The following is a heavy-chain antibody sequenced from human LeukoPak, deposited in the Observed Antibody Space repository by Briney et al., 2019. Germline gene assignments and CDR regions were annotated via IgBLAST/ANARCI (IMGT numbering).Heavy chain of an antibody. V-gene: IGHV3-33*08. CDR3: AREYSNSFDY. J-gene: IGHJ4*02. CDR2: IWYDGSNK. CDR1: GFTFSSYG. D-gene: IGHD6-13*01. Sequence: GGSLRLSCAASGFTFSSYGMHWVRQAPGKGLDWVAVIWYDGSNKYYADSVKGRFTISRDISKNTLYLQMNSLRVEDTAVYYCAREYSNSFDYWGQGTLVTVSS.